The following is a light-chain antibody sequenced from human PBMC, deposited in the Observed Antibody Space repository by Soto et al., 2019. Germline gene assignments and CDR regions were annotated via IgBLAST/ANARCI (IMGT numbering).Light chain of an antibody. CDR1: QSISSY. CDR3: QKSYSTPLI. Sequence: DIQMTQSPSALAAGLRDGVTITCQASQSISSYLNWYQQKPGKAPKLLIYAASSLQRGVPSRFSGSASGTDFTLTISSLQPEDFATYYCQKSYSTPLIFGPGTKVDIK. CDR2: AAS. V-gene: IGKV1-39*01. J-gene: IGKJ3*01.